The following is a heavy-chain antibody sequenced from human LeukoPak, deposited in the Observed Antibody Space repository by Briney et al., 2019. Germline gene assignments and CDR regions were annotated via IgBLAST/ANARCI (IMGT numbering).Heavy chain of an antibody. D-gene: IGHD4-23*01. J-gene: IGHJ4*02. V-gene: IGHV3-23*01. CDR2: ISGSGSSI. CDR1: GFTISNYA. Sequence: GGSLRLSCAASGFTISNYAMSWVRQAPGKGLEWVSGISGSGSSIYSADSLKGRFFISRDNAKNTLYLQMNSLRAEDTAVYYCAKGVTLRAAVYHWGLGALVTVSS. CDR3: AKGVTLRAAVYH.